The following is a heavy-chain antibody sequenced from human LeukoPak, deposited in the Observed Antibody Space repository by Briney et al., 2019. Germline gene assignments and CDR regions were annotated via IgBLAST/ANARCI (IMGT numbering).Heavy chain of an antibody. CDR1: GGSISSYY. Sequence: SETLSLTCTVSGGSISSYYWSWIRQPPGKGLEWIGYIYYSGSTNYNPSLKSRVTISVDTSKNQFSLKLSSVTAADTAVYYCARAEVVPAAIITWGQGTMATVSS. J-gene: IGHJ3*01. CDR3: ARAEVVPAAIIT. CDR2: IYYSGST. D-gene: IGHD2-2*02. V-gene: IGHV4-59*01.